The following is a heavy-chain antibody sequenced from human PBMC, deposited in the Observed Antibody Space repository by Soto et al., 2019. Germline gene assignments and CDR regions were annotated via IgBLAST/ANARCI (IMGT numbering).Heavy chain of an antibody. V-gene: IGHV3-9*01. D-gene: IGHD6-25*01. CDR2: ISWNSGSI. Sequence: DVQLVESGGGLVQPGRSLRLSCAASGFTFDDYAMHWVRQAPGKGLEWVSGISWNSGSIGYADSVKGRFTISRDNAKNSLYLQMNSLRAEDTALYYCAKVGSPANCYMDVWGKGTTVTVSS. J-gene: IGHJ6*03. CDR3: AKVGSPANCYMDV. CDR1: GFTFDDYA.